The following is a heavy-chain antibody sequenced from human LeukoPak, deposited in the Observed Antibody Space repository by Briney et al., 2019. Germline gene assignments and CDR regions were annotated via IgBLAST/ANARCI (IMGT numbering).Heavy chain of an antibody. D-gene: IGHD6-13*01. J-gene: IGHJ4*02. V-gene: IGHV3-30-3*01. CDR2: ISYDGSNK. CDR3: AIGSPGNSMSA. CDR1: GFTFSRYA. Sequence: VRSPRLSCAASGFTFSRYAMHWVRQAPGKGLEWVAVISYDGSNKYYADPVKGRFTISRDNSKNTLYLQINSLRGEDTAVYYGAIGSPGNSMSAWGQGTLVKVSS.